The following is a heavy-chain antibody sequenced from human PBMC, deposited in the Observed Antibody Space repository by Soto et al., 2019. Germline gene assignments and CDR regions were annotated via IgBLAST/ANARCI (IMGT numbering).Heavy chain of an antibody. J-gene: IGHJ6*03. CDR1: GFTFGSYS. D-gene: IGHD2-21*02. CDR2: ILSSSGVI. Sequence: EVQLVESGGGLVQPGGSLRLSCAASGFTFGSYSMNWVLQAPGKGLEWVSFILSSSGVIYYADSVKGRFTISRDTAKNSLYLQMNSLRAEDTAVYYCARDSRAPLVATAMPYYMDVWGKGPRSPSP. CDR3: ARDSRAPLVATAMPYYMDV. V-gene: IGHV3-48*01.